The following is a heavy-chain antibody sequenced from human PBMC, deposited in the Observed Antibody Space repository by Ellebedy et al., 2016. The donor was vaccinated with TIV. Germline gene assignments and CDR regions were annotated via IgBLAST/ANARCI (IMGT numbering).Heavy chain of an antibody. Sequence: MPGGSLRLSCGVYGGSFSGYFWSWIRPPPGKGLEWNGEINPSVTTNYQPALKTRVTMSVDKPKNQFPMRLTSGTAADTAVYSCARARGQYLYGSGSYFTNWGQGEMVTVSS. CDR2: INPSVTT. D-gene: IGHD3-10*01. J-gene: IGHJ4*02. CDR1: GGSFSGYF. V-gene: IGHV4-34*01. CDR3: ARARGQYLYGSGSYFTN.